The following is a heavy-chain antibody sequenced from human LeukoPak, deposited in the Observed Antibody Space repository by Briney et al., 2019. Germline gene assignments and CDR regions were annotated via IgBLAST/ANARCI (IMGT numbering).Heavy chain of an antibody. Sequence: PSETLSLTCTVSGGSMSRYYWTWIRQSPGKELEWIGYIYYSGSTHYNPSLKSRVTISVDTSKNQFSLKLSSVTAADTAVYYCAREAGSSGYGGGYYFDYWGQGTLVTVSS. D-gene: IGHD3-22*01. J-gene: IGHJ4*02. V-gene: IGHV4-59*01. CDR3: AREAGSSGYGGGYYFDY. CDR1: GGSMSRYY. CDR2: IYYSGST.